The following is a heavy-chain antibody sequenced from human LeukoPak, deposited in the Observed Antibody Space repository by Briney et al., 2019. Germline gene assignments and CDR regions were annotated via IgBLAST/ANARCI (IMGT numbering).Heavy chain of an antibody. J-gene: IGHJ6*02. CDR1: GFTFSGST. Sequence: GGSLRLSCAASGFTFSGSTMHWVRQASGKGLEWVGRIRSKANNYATAYAASVKGRFTLSRDDSKNTAYLQMNSLKTEDTAVYYCIRGAASGSYYGFDVWGQGATVTVSS. CDR2: IRSKANNYAT. CDR3: IRGAASGSYYGFDV. V-gene: IGHV3-73*01. D-gene: IGHD1-26*01.